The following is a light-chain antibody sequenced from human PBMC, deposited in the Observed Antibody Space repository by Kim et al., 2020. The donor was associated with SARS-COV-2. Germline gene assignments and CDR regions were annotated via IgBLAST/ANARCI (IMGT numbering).Light chain of an antibody. CDR2: GAS. Sequence: EIVLTQSPGTLSLSPGERATLSCRASQSVSSSFLAWYQQKPGQAPRLLIYGASSRATGIPDRFSGSGSGTDFTLTISSLEPEDFAVYYCQKYGYSPTWTFGQGTKVDIK. V-gene: IGKV3-20*01. CDR3: QKYGYSPTWT. J-gene: IGKJ1*01. CDR1: QSVSSSF.